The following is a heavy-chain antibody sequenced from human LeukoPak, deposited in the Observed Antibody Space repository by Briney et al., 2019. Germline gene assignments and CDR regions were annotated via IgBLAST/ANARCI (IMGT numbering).Heavy chain of an antibody. CDR2: ISGSGGIT. D-gene: IGHD4-23*01. V-gene: IGHV3-23*01. CDR3: ANDHRWSDAPFYFDY. Sequence: GGSLRLSCAASGFTFSSYAMSWVRQAPGKGLEWVSGISGSGGITYYAASVKGRFTISRDNSKNTLYLQISSLRVEDTAVYCCANDHRWSDAPFYFDYWGQGTLVTVSS. CDR1: GFTFSSYA. J-gene: IGHJ4*02.